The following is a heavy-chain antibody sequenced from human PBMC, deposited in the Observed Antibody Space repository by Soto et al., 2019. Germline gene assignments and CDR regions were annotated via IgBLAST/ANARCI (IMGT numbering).Heavy chain of an antibody. Sequence: QVQLVESGGGVVQPGRSLRLSCAASGFTFSSYAMHWVRQAPGKGLEWVAVISYDGSNKYYADSVKGRVTISRDNSKNTLYLKMNSLRAEDTAVYYCASPRGIAGSYFAYCGQGTLVTVS. J-gene: IGHJ4*02. CDR1: GFTFSSYA. V-gene: IGHV3-30-3*01. CDR2: ISYDGSNK. D-gene: IGHD1-26*01. CDR3: ASPRGIAGSYFAY.